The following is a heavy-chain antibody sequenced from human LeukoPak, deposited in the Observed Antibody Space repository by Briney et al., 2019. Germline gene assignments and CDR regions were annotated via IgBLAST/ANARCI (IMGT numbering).Heavy chain of an antibody. CDR2: ISAYNGNT. CDR3: AREIILPDYYGSGSYYNVRSYYYGMDV. D-gene: IGHD3-10*01. J-gene: IGHJ6*02. CDR1: GYNFKTHA. V-gene: IGHV1-18*01. Sequence: GASVKVSCQTSGYNFKTHAVSWVRQVPGQGLEWMGWISAYNGNTNYAQKLQGRVTMTTDTSTSTAYMELRSLRSDDTAVYYCAREIILPDYYGSGSYYNVRSYYYGMDVWGQGTTVTVSS.